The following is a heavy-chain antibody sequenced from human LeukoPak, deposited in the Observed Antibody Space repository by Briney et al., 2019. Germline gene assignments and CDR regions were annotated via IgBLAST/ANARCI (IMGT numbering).Heavy chain of an antibody. CDR2: LNNNGGST. CDR3: ARVVLSRGERDY. Sequence: GGSLRLSCAASGFTFTTYAMTWVRQAPGKVLEWVSTLNNNGGSTYYADSVKGRFTISRDNAKNSLYLQMNSLRAEDTALYYCARVVLSRGERDYWGQGTLVTVSS. D-gene: IGHD5-24*01. CDR1: GFTFTTYA. V-gene: IGHV3-21*04. J-gene: IGHJ4*02.